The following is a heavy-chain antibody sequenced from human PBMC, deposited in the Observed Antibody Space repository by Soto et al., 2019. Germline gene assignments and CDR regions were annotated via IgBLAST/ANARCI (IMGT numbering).Heavy chain of an antibody. J-gene: IGHJ4*02. CDR3: ARAHSDSSPCFDY. V-gene: IGHV1-69*13. D-gene: IGHD2-15*01. CDR2: IIPIFGTA. Sequence: SVKVSCKASGGTFSSYAISWVRQAPGQGLEWMGGIIPIFGTANYAQKFQGRVTITADESTSTAYMELSSLRSGDTAVYYCARAHSDSSPCFDYWGQGTLVTVSS. CDR1: GGTFSSYA.